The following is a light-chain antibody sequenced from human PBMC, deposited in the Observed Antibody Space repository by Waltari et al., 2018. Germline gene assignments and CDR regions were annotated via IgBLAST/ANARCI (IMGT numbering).Light chain of an antibody. V-gene: IGKV4-1*01. CDR3: QQYYSTPQT. CDR2: WAS. CDR1: QSVLYSSNHKNY. Sequence: DIVMTQSPDSLAVSLGERATINCNSSQSVLYSSNHKNYLAWYQQKPGQPPKLLIYWASTRESRVPDRFSGSGSGTDFTLTISSLQAEDGAVYYCQQYYSTPQTFGQGTKVEIK. J-gene: IGKJ1*01.